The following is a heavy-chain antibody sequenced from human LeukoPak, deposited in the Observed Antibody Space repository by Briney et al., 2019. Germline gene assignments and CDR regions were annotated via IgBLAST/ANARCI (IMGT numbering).Heavy chain of an antibody. J-gene: IGHJ1*01. V-gene: IGHV3-21*01. CDR1: GFTFSSYS. CDR2: INTSSIYI. Sequence: PGGSLRLSCAASGFTFSSYSMNWVRQAPGMGLEWVSSINTSSIYIYYADSVKGRFTISRDNAKNSLYLQMNSLSAEDTAVYYCATGYSSGWYFYFQHWGQGSLVSVSS. CDR3: ATGYSSGWYFYFQH. D-gene: IGHD6-19*01.